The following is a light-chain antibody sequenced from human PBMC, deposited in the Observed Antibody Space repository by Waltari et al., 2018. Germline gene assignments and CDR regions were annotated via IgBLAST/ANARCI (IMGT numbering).Light chain of an antibody. CDR3: GAWDSSLNAWV. CDR1: SANFGKKY. CDR2: ENN. Sequence: QSVLTQPPSVSAAPGQKITISCSGSSANFGKKYVSWYQQLPGTPPKLLIYENNKRPSGIPDRFSGSESDTSATLGIPGLQTGDEADYYCGAWDSSLNAWVFGGGTKVTVL. J-gene: IGLJ3*02. V-gene: IGLV1-51*02.